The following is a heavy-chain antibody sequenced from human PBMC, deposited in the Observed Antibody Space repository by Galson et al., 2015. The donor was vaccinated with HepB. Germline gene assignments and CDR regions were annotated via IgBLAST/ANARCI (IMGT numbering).Heavy chain of an antibody. V-gene: IGHV2-5*01. Sequence: PALVKPTQTLTLTCTFSGFSLSTSGAGVRWIRQPPGKTLEWLALIYWNDDKRFSPSLKSRLTITKDTSKNQVVLTMTNMDPVDTATYYCAHTKYYSDSSTYFQYYFDYWGQGTLVAVSS. D-gene: IGHD3-22*01. CDR2: IYWNDDK. CDR1: GFSLSTSGAG. CDR3: AHTKYYSDSSTYFQYYFDY. J-gene: IGHJ4*02.